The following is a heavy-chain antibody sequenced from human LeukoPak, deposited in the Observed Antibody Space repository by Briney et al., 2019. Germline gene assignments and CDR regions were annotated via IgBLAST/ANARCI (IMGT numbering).Heavy chain of an antibody. Sequence: PSGTLSLTCSVSGGSISSSNWWGWVRQPPGKGLEWIGEIYQSGSTNYNPSLNGRVTMSLDESRNQLSLNLTSVTAADTAVYYCSRESGAFCPFGYWGQGTLVIVPS. J-gene: IGHJ4*02. CDR1: GGSISSSNW. CDR3: SRESGAFCPFGY. D-gene: IGHD1-26*01. V-gene: IGHV4-4*02. CDR2: IYQSGST.